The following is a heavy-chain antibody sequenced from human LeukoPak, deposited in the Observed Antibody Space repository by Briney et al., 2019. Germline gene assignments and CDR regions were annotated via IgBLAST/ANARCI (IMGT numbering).Heavy chain of an antibody. CDR2: ISYDGSNK. J-gene: IGHJ6*02. V-gene: IGHV3-30-3*01. Sequence: WGSLRLSCAASGFTFSSYAMHWVRQAPGKGLEWVAVISYDGSNKYYADSVKGRFTISRDNSKNTLYLQMNSLRAEDTAVYYCARDQRYYYGMDVWGQGTTVTVSS. D-gene: IGHD6-25*01. CDR3: ARDQRYYYGMDV. CDR1: GFTFSSYA.